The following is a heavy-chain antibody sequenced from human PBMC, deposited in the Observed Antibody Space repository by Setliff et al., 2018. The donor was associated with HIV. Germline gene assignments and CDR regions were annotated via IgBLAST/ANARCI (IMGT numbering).Heavy chain of an antibody. CDR2: IFYIGSA. J-gene: IGHJ4*02. CDR1: GGSISTHY. Sequence: SETLSLTCTISGGSISTHYWSWIRQPPGKGLEWIGYIFYIGSANYNPSLKSRVTISIDTSKNQFSLKLNSVTAADTAVYYCARYRREILGFDYWGQGTLVTVSS. V-gene: IGHV4-59*11. CDR3: ARYRREILGFDY. D-gene: IGHD3-16*01.